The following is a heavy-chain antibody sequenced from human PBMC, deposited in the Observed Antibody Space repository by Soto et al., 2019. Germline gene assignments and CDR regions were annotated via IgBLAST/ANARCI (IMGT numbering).Heavy chain of an antibody. D-gene: IGHD3-3*01. Sequence: GWSLRLSCAASGFTFSSYAMSWVRQAPGKGLEWVSAISGSGGSTYYADSVKGRFTISRDNSKNTLYLQMNSLRAEDTAVYYCAKENYDFWSGSNWFDPWGQGTLVTVSS. CDR2: ISGSGGST. J-gene: IGHJ5*02. V-gene: IGHV3-23*01. CDR1: GFTFSSYA. CDR3: AKENYDFWSGSNWFDP.